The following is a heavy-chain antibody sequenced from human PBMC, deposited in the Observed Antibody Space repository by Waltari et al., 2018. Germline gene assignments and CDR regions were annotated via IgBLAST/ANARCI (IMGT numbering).Heavy chain of an antibody. Sequence: QVQLVESGGGVVQPGRSLRLSCAASGFTFSSYGMPWVRQAPGKGLEWVAVISYDGSNKYYADSVKGRFTISRDNSKNTLYLQMNSLRAEDTAVYYCAKEKYYDSSGLLDYWGQGTLVTVSS. D-gene: IGHD3-22*01. CDR3: AKEKYYDSSGLLDY. CDR2: ISYDGSNK. V-gene: IGHV3-30*18. J-gene: IGHJ4*02. CDR1: GFTFSSYG.